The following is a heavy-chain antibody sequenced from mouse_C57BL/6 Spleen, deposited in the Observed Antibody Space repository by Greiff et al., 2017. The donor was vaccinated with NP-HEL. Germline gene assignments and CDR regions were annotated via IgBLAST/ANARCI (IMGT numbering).Heavy chain of an antibody. J-gene: IGHJ2*01. CDR3: ARLYDYDGFDY. D-gene: IGHD2-4*01. CDR1: GYAFSSSW. Sequence: QVQLKESGPELVKPGASVKISCKASGYAFSSSWMNWVKQRPGKGLEWIGRIYPGDGDTNYNGKFKGKATLTADKSSSTAYMQLSSLTSEDSAVYFCARLYDYDGFDYWGQGTTLTVSS. V-gene: IGHV1-82*01. CDR2: IYPGDGDT.